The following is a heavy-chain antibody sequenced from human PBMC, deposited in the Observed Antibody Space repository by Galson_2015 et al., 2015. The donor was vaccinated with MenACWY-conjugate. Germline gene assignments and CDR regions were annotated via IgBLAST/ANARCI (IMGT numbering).Heavy chain of an antibody. CDR3: ARGLDPAMWPYNWFDP. CDR2: ISGGGGTT. Sequence: SLRLSCAPSGFTFSSYAMTWVRQAPGKGLEWVSSISGGGGTTYYADSVKGRFSISRDNSKNTLYLQMNSLRAEDTALYYCARGLDPAMWPYNWFDPWGQGTLVTVSS. V-gene: IGHV3-23*01. J-gene: IGHJ5*02. CDR1: GFTFSSYA. D-gene: IGHD5-18*01.